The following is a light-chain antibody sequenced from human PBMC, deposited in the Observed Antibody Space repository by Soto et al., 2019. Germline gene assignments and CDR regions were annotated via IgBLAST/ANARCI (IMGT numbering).Light chain of an antibody. CDR3: QQYNNWLWT. CDR2: GAS. J-gene: IGKJ1*01. V-gene: IGKV3-15*01. CDR1: QSISSN. Sequence: TQSPCTLSLSQGERATLSCRASQSISSNLAWYQQKPGQAPRLLIYGASTRATGIPARFSGNGSGTEFTLTISSLQSEDFAVYYCQQYNNWLWTFGQGTKVDIK.